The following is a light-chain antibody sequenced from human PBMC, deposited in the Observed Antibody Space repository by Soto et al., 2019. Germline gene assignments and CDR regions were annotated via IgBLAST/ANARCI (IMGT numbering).Light chain of an antibody. Sequence: DIQMTQSPSSLSASVGDRVTITCQARQDISNYLYWYQQKPGKAPKLLIYDASNLETGVPSRFSGSGSGTDFTFTISSLQPEDSATYYCQQYDNLFTFGPGTKVDIK. J-gene: IGKJ3*01. V-gene: IGKV1-33*01. CDR3: QQYDNLFT. CDR2: DAS. CDR1: QDISNY.